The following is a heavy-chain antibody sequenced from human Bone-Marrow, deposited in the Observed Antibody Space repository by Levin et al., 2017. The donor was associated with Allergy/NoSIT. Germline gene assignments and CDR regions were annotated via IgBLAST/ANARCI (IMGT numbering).Heavy chain of an antibody. V-gene: IGHV3-48*02. D-gene: IGHD5-12*01. J-gene: IGHJ5*02. CDR2: ISSSSSAI. CDR3: ASDGFSGSAPFDT. CDR1: GFTFSSYS. Sequence: LSLTCAASGFTFSSYSINWVRQAPGKGLEWVSYISSSSSAIYYADSVKGRFTISRDSAKNSLYLQMNSLRDEDTAVYYCASDGFSGSAPFDTWGQGTLVTVSS.